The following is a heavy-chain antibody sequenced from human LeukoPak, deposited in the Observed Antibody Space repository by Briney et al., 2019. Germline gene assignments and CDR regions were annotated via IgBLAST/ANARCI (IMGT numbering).Heavy chain of an antibody. J-gene: IGHJ4*02. Sequence: GGSLRLSCAASGFTFSSYSMNWVRQAPGKGLEWVANIKQDGSEKYYVDSVRGRFTISRDNAKNSLYLQMNSLRAEDTAVYYCARDRFGYYFFDYWGQGTLVTVSS. CDR3: ARDRFGYYFFDY. CDR1: GFTFSSYS. CDR2: IKQDGSEK. V-gene: IGHV3-7*01. D-gene: IGHD3-10*01.